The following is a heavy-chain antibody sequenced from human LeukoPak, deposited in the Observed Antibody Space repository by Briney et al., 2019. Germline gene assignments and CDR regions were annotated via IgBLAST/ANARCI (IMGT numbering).Heavy chain of an antibody. CDR1: GYTFTSYG. CDR3: ATGIPESGGFDY. V-gene: IGHV1-18*01. Sequence: ASVKVSCKASGYTFTSYGISWVRQAPGQGLEWMGWISAYHGNTNYAQKLQGRVTMTTDTCTSTAYMERRSLRSDDTTVYYCATGIPESGGFDYWGQGTLVTVSS. J-gene: IGHJ4*02. D-gene: IGHD1-14*01. CDR2: ISAYHGNT.